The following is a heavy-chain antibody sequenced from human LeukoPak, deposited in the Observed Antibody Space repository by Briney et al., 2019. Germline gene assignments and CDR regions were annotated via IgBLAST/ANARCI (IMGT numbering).Heavy chain of an antibody. CDR3: VRGWAERSGSSIYFDY. CDR1: GFTFSWYW. J-gene: IGHJ4*02. D-gene: IGHD1-26*01. Sequence: PGGSLRLSCAVSGFTFSWYWMHWVRLAPGKGPVWVSRINSDGTSTSYADSVKGRFTISRDNAKNTLYLQMTSLRAEDTAVYYCVRGWAERSGSSIYFDYWGQGTPVTVSS. CDR2: INSDGTST. V-gene: IGHV3-74*01.